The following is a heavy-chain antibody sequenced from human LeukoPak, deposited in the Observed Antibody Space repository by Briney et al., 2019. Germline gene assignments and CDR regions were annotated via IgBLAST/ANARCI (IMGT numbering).Heavy chain of an antibody. J-gene: IGHJ5*02. CDR1: GFTFSNAC. CDR2: IKSKTDDGTT. V-gene: IGHV3-15*01. Sequence: SGGSLRLSCAASGFTFSNACMSWVRQAPGKGLEWVGRIKSKTDDGTTDYAAPVKGRFTMSRDDSKNTLYLKMNSLKAEDTAVCYSTALRYWFDPWGQGALVTVCS. CDR3: TALRYWFDP. D-gene: IGHD3-16*02.